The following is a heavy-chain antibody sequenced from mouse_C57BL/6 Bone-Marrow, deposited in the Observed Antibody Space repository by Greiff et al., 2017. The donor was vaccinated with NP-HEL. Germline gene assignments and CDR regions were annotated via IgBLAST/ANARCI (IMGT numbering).Heavy chain of an antibody. V-gene: IGHV7-3*01. CDR3: ARYMGYFDV. J-gene: IGHJ1*03. Sequence: EVNVVESGGGLVQPGGSLSLSCAASGFTFTDYYMSWVRQPPGKALEWLGFIRNKANGYTTEYSASVKGRFTISRDNSQSILYLQMNALRAEDSATYYCARYMGYFDVWGTGTTVTVSS. CDR2: IRNKANGYTT. CDR1: GFTFTDYY.